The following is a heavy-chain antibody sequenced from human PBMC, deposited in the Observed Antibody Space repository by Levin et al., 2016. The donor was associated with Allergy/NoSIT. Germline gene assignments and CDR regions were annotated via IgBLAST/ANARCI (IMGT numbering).Heavy chain of an antibody. CDR3: ARGVSGIAAAGTTYWFDP. J-gene: IGHJ5*02. D-gene: IGHD6-13*01. Sequence: WIRQPPGKGLEWIGEIYHSGSTNYSLSLKSRVTISVDKSKNQFSLKLRSVTAADTAVYYCARGVSGIAAAGTTYWFDPWGQGTLVTVSS. CDR2: IYHSGST. V-gene: IGHV4-4*02.